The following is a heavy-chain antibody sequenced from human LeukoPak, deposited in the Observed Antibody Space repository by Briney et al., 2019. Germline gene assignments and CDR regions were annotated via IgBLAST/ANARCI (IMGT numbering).Heavy chain of an antibody. D-gene: IGHD6-13*01. Sequence: SETLSLTCVVSGGSIRSSSYYWGWIRQPPGKGLGWIGSMYYTGSTYYNPSLKTRVTISVDTSKNQFSLKLTSVTAADTAAYYCARVRAAAIPYYFVYWGQRTLVTDPS. J-gene: IGHJ4*02. CDR1: GGSIRSSSYY. CDR2: MYYTGST. CDR3: ARVRAAAIPYYFVY. V-gene: IGHV4-39*07.